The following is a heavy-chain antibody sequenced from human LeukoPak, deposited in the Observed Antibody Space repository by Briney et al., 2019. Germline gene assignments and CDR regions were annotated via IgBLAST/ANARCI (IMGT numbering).Heavy chain of an antibody. V-gene: IGHV3-30*03. J-gene: IGHJ4*02. D-gene: IGHD6-13*01. Sequence: GGSLRLSCAASGFTFSSYGMHWVRQAPGKGLEWVAVISYDGSNKYYADSVKGRFTISRDNSKNTLYLQMNSLRAEDTAVYYCARGRPPSRDWGQGTLVTVSS. CDR1: GFTFSSYG. CDR3: ARGRPPSRD. CDR2: ISYDGSNK.